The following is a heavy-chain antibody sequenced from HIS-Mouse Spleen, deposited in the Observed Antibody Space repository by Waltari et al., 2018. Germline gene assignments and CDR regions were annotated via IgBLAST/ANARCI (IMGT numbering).Heavy chain of an antibody. CDR3: AREIPYSSSWYDWYFDL. V-gene: IGHV4-39*07. Sequence: QLQLQESRPGLVKPSETLSLTCTVSGGSISSSSYYSGWFRQPSGKGLEWIGSIYYSGSTYYNPSLKGRVTISVDTSKNQFSLKLSSVTAADTAVYYCAREIPYSSSWYDWYFDLWGRGTLVTVSS. D-gene: IGHD6-13*01. CDR1: GGSISSSSYY. J-gene: IGHJ2*01. CDR2: IYYSGST.